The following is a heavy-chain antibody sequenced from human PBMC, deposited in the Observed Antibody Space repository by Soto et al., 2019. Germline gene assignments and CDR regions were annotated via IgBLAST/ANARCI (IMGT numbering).Heavy chain of an antibody. CDR2: IFSNDEK. V-gene: IGHV2-26*01. CDR1: GFSLSNARMG. Sequence: SGPTLVNPTETLTLTCTVSGFSLSNARMGVSWIRQPPGKALEWLAHIFSNDEKSYSTSLKSRLTISRDTSKNQVVLTMTNMDPVDTATYYCARTAGDGSQEGWNYYYYGMDVWGQGTTVTVSS. J-gene: IGHJ6*02. D-gene: IGHD1-26*01. CDR3: ARTAGDGSQEGWNYYYYGMDV.